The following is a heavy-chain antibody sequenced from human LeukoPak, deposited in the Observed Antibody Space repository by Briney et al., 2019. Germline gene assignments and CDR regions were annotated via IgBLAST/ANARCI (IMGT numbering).Heavy chain of an antibody. V-gene: IGHV3-48*04. CDR3: ATTVTNYFDY. D-gene: IGHD4-17*01. Sequence: GGSLRLSCAASGFTFSSYGMHWVRQAPGKGLEWVSYISSSGSTIYYADSVKGRFTISRDNAKNSLYLQMNSLRAVDTAVYYCATTVTNYFDYWGQGTLVTVSS. CDR1: GFTFSSYG. J-gene: IGHJ4*02. CDR2: ISSSGSTI.